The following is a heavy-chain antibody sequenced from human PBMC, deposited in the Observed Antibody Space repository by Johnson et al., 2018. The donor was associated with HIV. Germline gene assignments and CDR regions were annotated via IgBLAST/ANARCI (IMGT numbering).Heavy chain of an antibody. CDR3: ATTPWLSFCHACDI. CDR2: ISYDGSNK. V-gene: IGHV3-30*14. J-gene: IGHJ3*02. Sequence: QVQLVESGGGVVQPGRSLRLSCAASGFTLSSYAMHWVRQAPGKGLEWASVISYDGSNKYYADSVKGRFTISRDTSKNPLYLQMNSLRAVDTAVSYCATTPWLSFCHACDIWGQWTMVTVSS. CDR1: GFTLSSYA. D-gene: IGHD6-19*01.